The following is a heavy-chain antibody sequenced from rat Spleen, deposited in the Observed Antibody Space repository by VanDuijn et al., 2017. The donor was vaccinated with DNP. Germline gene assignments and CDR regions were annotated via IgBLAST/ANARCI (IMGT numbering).Heavy chain of an antibody. J-gene: IGHJ1*01. CDR3: ARRRLPYWYFDF. Sequence: QTTGQGLEYIGYINTGSGGTNFNERFKGKATLTVDKSSSTAFMQLSSLTPDDSAVYYCARRRLPYWYFDFWGPGTMVTVSS. D-gene: IGHD1-4*01. CDR2: INTGSGGT. V-gene: IGHV1-43*01.